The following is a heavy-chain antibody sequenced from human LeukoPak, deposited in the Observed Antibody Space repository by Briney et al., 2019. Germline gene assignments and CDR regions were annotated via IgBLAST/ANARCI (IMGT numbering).Heavy chain of an antibody. V-gene: IGHV4-59*08. CDR1: GGSISSYY. D-gene: IGHD2-21*01. Sequence: PSETLSLTCTVSGGSISSYYWSWIRQPPGKGLEWIGYIYYSGSTNHNPSLKSRVTISVDTSKKQFSLKLRSVTAADTAVYYCARSVSWGLLVRDDAFDIWGQGTMVTVSS. CDR2: IYYSGST. J-gene: IGHJ3*02. CDR3: ARSVSWGLLVRDDAFDI.